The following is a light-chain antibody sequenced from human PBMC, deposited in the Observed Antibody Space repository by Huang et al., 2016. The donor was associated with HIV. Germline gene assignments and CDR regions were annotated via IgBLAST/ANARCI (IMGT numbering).Light chain of an antibody. CDR2: WAS. CDR3: QQYYSSPFT. CDR1: QSILYSTTDKGY. J-gene: IGKJ3*01. V-gene: IGKV4-1*01. Sequence: DIVMTQSPDSLAVSLGERATINCKSSQSILYSTTDKGYLACYHQKPGQPPKLLIYWASTRESGVPDRFSGSGSGTDFTLTISSLQAEDVAVYYCQQYYSSPFTFGPGTKVDIK.